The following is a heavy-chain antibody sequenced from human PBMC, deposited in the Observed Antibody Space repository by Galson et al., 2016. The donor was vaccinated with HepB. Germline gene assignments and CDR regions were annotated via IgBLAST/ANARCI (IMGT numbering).Heavy chain of an antibody. CDR1: GFTFSTYA. CDR2: ISHDGSNK. Sequence: SLRLSCAVSGFTFSTYAMHWVRQSPGKGLEWVAVISHDGSNKFYADSVKGRFTISRDGSKNTLFLQMNSLRAEDTAIFYCARDQWASGMDVWGQGTTVTVS. D-gene: IGHD1-26*01. J-gene: IGHJ6*02. CDR3: ARDQWASGMDV. V-gene: IGHV3-30-3*01.